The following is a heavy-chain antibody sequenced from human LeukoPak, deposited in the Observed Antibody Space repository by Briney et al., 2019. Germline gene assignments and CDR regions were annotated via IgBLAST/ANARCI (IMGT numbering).Heavy chain of an antibody. J-gene: IGHJ4*02. CDR2: MNPNSGNT. Sequence: ASVKVSCKASGGTFSSYAINWVRQATGQGLEWMGWMNPNSGNTGYAQKFQGRVTMTRNTSISTAYMELSSLRSEDTAVYYCARGRPYYYDSSGYYYKDYWGQGTLVTVSS. CDR3: ARGRPYYYDSSGYYYKDY. CDR1: GGTFSSYA. V-gene: IGHV1-8*02. D-gene: IGHD3-22*01.